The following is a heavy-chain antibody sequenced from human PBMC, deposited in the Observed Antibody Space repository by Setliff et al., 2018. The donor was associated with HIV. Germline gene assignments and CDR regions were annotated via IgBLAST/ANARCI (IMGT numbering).Heavy chain of an antibody. CDR2: ISYDGNNI. J-gene: IGHJ4*02. D-gene: IGHD4-17*01. CDR1: GFSFDNYG. Sequence: PGESLKISCAASGFSFDNYGMHWVRQAPGKGLEWIAVISYDGNNIYYADSVDGRFTISRDNAKYSLYLQMNTLRVEDTAVYYCMYGGRTATTHWGQGTLVTVSS. V-gene: IGHV3-30*03. CDR3: MYGGRTATTH.